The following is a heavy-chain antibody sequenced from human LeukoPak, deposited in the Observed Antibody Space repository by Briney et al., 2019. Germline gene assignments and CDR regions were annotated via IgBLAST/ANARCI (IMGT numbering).Heavy chain of an antibody. D-gene: IGHD3-10*01. CDR3: ARVGGHYYYGSGSYEV. J-gene: IGHJ4*02. V-gene: IGHV3-30*02. CDR1: GFTFSSYG. CDR2: IRYDGSNK. Sequence: GGSLRLSCAASGFTFSSYGMHWVRQAPGKGLEWVAFIRYDGSNKYYADSVKGRFTISRDNSKNTLYLQMNSLRAEDTAVYYCARVGGHYYYGSGSYEVWGQGTLVTVSS.